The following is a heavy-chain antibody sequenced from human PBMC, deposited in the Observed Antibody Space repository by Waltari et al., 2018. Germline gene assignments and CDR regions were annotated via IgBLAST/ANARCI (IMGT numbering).Heavy chain of an antibody. Sequence: QVQLVDSGGGVVQHGRSLRLSCAASGFTFSSYGMHWVRQAPGKGLGWVAVIWYDGSNKYYADCVNGRITIPRDNSKNTLYLQMNSLRAEETALYYCARASDLYYYMDVWGKGTTVTVSS. J-gene: IGHJ6*03. CDR2: IWYDGSNK. V-gene: IGHV3-33*01. CDR3: ARASDLYYYMDV. CDR1: GFTFSSYG. D-gene: IGHD1-26*01.